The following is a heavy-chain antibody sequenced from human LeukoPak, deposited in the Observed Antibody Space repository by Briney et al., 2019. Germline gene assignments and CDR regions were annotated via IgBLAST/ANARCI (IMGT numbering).Heavy chain of an antibody. CDR2: INHSGST. D-gene: IGHD3-22*01. V-gene: IGHV4-34*01. J-gene: IGHJ2*01. CDR1: GGSFSGYY. Sequence: SETLSLTCAVYGGSFSGYYWSWIRQPPGKGLEWIGEINHSGSTNYNPSLKSRVTISVDTSKNQFSLKLSSVTAADTAVYYCARDKGGSYYDSSGPNWYFDLWGRGTLVTVS. CDR3: ARDKGGSYYDSSGPNWYFDL.